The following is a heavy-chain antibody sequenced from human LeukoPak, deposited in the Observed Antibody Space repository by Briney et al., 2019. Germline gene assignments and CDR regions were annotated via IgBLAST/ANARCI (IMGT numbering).Heavy chain of an antibody. D-gene: IGHD5-18*01. Sequence: SVKVSCKASGGTFSSYAISWVRQAPGQGLEWMGGIIPIFGTANYAQKFKGRVTITADESTSTAYMELSSLRSEDTAVYYCARDALRGYSYGLTIDYWGQGTLVTVSS. CDR2: IIPIFGTA. CDR1: GGTFSSYA. V-gene: IGHV1-69*01. CDR3: ARDALRGYSYGLTIDY. J-gene: IGHJ4*02.